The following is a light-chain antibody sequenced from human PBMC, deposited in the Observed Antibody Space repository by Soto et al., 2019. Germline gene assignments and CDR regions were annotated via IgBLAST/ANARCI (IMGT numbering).Light chain of an antibody. Sequence: QAVVTQPPSVSAAPGQRVTISCSGSSFNIGDNPVSWYQHLPGAAPKVLIYENDRRPSGIPDRFSGSKSGTSATLGITGLQTGDEADYYCETWDSSLSAHVFGGGTKVTVL. CDR1: SFNIGDNP. CDR2: END. CDR3: ETWDSSLSAHV. J-gene: IGLJ1*01. V-gene: IGLV1-51*02.